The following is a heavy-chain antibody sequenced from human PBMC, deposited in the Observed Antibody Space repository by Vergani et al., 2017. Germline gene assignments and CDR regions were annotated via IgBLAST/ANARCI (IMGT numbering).Heavy chain of an antibody. D-gene: IGHD7-27*01. CDR3: ARDPSGVDYFDY. V-gene: IGHV3-7*03. CDR1: GFTVSSNY. J-gene: IGHJ4*02. Sequence: EVQLVESGGGLVQPGGSLRLSCAASGFTVSSNYMSWVRQAPGKGLEWVANIQQDGSEKYYMDSVKGRFNISRDNAKNSLYLQMNSLRAEDTAVYYCARDPSGVDYFDYWGQGTLVTVSS. CDR2: IQQDGSEK.